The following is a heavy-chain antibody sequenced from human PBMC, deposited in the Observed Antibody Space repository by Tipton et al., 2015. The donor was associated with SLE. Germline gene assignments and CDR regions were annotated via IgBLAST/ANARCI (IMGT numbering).Heavy chain of an antibody. V-gene: IGHV3-23*01. CDR2: ISGSGNST. CDR1: GFTFSIYV. J-gene: IGHJ4*02. Sequence: SLRLSCAASGFTFSIYVMSWVRQAPGKGLEWVSAISGSGNSTYYADSVKGRFTISRDNSKNTLYLQINSLRAEDTALYYCAHRGRYSGYEYYFDYWGQGTLVTVSS. D-gene: IGHD5-12*01. CDR3: AHRGRYSGYEYYFDY.